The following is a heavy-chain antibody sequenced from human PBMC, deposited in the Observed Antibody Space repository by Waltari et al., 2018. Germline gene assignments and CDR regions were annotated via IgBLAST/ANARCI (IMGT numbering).Heavy chain of an antibody. V-gene: IGHV4-61*02. CDR2: IYTSGIT. CDR3: ARDIVLSGGAFDI. CDR1: GGSISSGSYY. D-gene: IGHD2-8*01. J-gene: IGHJ3*02. Sequence: QVQLQESGPGLVKPSQTLSLTCTVSGGSISSGSYYWSWIRQPAGKGLEWIGRIYTSGITNYTPSLKSRVTISVDTSKNQFSLKLSSVTAADTAVYYCARDIVLSGGAFDIWGQGTMVTVSS.